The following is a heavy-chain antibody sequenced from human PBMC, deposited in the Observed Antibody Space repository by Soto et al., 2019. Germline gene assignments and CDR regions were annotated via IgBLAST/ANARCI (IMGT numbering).Heavy chain of an antibody. CDR3: ARVWGYYFDY. Sequence: SETLSLTCTVSGGSIRSYYWGWIRQPPGKGLEWIGYIYYSGSTNYNPSLKSRVTISVDTSKNQFSLKLSSVTAADTAVYYCARVWGYYFDYWGQGTLVTVSS. D-gene: IGHD3-10*01. CDR1: GGSIRSYY. V-gene: IGHV4-59*01. J-gene: IGHJ4*02. CDR2: IYYSGST.